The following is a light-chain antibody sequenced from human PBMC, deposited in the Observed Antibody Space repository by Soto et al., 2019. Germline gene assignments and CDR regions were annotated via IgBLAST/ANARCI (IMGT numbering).Light chain of an antibody. CDR3: QHYVDSPLT. CDR1: QTVTRNY. V-gene: IGKV3-20*01. Sequence: PGERATLSCRAGQTVTRNYLAWYQQKPGQAPRLLIYGASIRATGIPDRFSGSGSVTDFSLTISSLEPEDFAVYFCQHYVDSPLTFGQGTKVEV. J-gene: IGKJ1*01. CDR2: GAS.